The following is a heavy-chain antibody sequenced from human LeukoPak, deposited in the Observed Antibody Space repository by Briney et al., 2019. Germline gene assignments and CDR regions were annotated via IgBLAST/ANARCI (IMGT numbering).Heavy chain of an antibody. CDR1: RGSISSYY. CDR2: IYISGDT. V-gene: IGHV4-4*07. J-gene: IGHJ4*02. Sequence: SETLSLTCTVSRGSISSYYWSWIRQPAGKRLEWIGRIYISGDTNYNPSLKTRVTMSVDTSKNQFSLKLSSVTAADTAVYYCAIVVVRYFDYWGQGTLVTVSS. D-gene: IGHD3-22*01. CDR3: AIVVVRYFDY.